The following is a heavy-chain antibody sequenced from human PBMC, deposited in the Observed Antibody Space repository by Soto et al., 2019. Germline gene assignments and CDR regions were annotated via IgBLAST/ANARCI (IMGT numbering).Heavy chain of an antibody. J-gene: IGHJ3*02. V-gene: IGHV1-69*01. CDR1: GGTFSSYA. Sequence: QVQLVQSGAEVKKPGSSVKGSCKASGGTFSSYAISWVRQAPGQGLEWMGGIIPIFGTANYAQKFQGRVTITPDEFPSTAYMERSSLRSEDKAVYYCARVNNWNDGGGAFDIWGQGTMVTGSS. CDR3: ARVNNWNDGGGAFDI. CDR2: IIPIFGTA. D-gene: IGHD1-20*01.